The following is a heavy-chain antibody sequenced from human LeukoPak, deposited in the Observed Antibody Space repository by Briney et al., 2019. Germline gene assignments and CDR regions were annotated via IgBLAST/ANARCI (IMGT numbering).Heavy chain of an antibody. CDR2: IWYDGSNK. V-gene: IGHV3-33*01. J-gene: IGHJ6*02. CDR3: ARDEGGLMDV. D-gene: IGHD3-16*01. Sequence: GRSLRLSCTASGFTFSIYGMHWVRQAPGKGLEWVAVIWYDGSNKFYADSVKGRFSISRDNSKNTLYLQMNSLRAEDTAVYYCARDEGGLMDVWGQGTTATVSS. CDR1: GFTFSIYG.